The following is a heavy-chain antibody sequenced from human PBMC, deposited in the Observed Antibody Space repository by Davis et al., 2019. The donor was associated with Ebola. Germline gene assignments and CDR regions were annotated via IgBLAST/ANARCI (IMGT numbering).Heavy chain of an antibody. D-gene: IGHD6-19*01. CDR2: IYSGGST. Sequence: GGSLRLSCAASGFTVSSNYMSWVRQAPEKGLEWVSVIYSGGSTYYADSVKGRFTISRDNSKNTLYLQMNSLRAEDTAVYYCARDLRQYGVAGVENYWGQGTLVTVSS. CDR1: GFTVSSNY. CDR3: ARDLRQYGVAGVENY. J-gene: IGHJ4*02. V-gene: IGHV3-53*01.